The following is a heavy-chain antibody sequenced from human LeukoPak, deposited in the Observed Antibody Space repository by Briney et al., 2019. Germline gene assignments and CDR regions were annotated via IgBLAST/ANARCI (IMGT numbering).Heavy chain of an antibody. V-gene: IGHV3-23*01. J-gene: IGHJ4*02. CDR3: AKDPPGYSSSWYGTFDY. CDR1: GFTFSSYA. CDR2: VSGSGGRT. Sequence: GGSLRLSCAASGFTFSSYAMSWVRQAPGKGLEWVSAVSGSGGRTYYADSVKGRFTMSRDNSKNTLYLQINSLRAEDTAVYYCAKDPPGYSSSWYGTFDYWGQGTLVTVSS. D-gene: IGHD6-13*01.